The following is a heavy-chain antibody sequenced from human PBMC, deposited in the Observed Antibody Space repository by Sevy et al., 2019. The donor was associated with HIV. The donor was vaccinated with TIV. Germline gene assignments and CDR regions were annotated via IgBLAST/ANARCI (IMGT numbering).Heavy chain of an antibody. CDR2: IYSGGST. CDR3: ARVNCSGGSCYYYYGMDV. J-gene: IGHJ6*02. D-gene: IGHD2-15*01. V-gene: IGHV3-53*01. Sequence: GGSLRLSCAASGFTVSSNYMSWFRQAPGKGLEWVSVIYSGGSTYYEDSVKGRFTISRDNSKNTLYLQMNSLRAEDTAVYYCARVNCSGGSCYYYYGMDVWGQGTTVTVSS. CDR1: GFTVSSNY.